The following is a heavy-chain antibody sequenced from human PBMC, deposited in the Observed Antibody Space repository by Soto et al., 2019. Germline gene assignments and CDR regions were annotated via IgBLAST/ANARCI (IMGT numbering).Heavy chain of an antibody. Sequence: QVQLVQSGAEVKKPGASVKVSCKASGYTFTGYYMHWVRQAPGQGLEWMGWINPNSGGTNYAQKFQGRVTMTRDTSISTASMELSRLRSDDTAVYYCARPYCSRSSCYGGQAYYGMDVGGQGTTVTVSS. V-gene: IGHV1-2*02. CDR1: GYTFTGYY. D-gene: IGHD2-2*01. CDR3: ARPYCSRSSCYGGQAYYGMDV. J-gene: IGHJ6*02. CDR2: INPNSGGT.